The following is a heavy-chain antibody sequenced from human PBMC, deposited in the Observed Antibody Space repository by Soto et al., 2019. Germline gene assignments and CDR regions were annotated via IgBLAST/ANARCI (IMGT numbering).Heavy chain of an antibody. CDR1: GYTFSNYA. D-gene: IGHD1-1*01. Sequence: QVQLVQSGAELKKPGASVKVSCKTSGYTFSNYAITWVRQAPGQGLEWMGWISSYNSNNGDTKSAQMLQGRVTMTIDTSATTAYMEWRSLRSVDTAVYYCARAELERGEVGYFGMDVWGQGTTVTVS. J-gene: IGHJ6*02. CDR2: ISSYNSNNGDT. V-gene: IGHV1-18*04. CDR3: ARAELERGEVGYFGMDV.